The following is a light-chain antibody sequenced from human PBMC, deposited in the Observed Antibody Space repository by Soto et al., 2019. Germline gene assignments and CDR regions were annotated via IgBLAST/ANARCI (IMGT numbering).Light chain of an antibody. CDR2: GAS. CDR3: QQYGSSPRT. J-gene: IGKJ1*01. Sequence: EIVMTQSPATLSVSPGERATLSCRASQSVSSYLAWYQQKPGQAPRLLIYGASSRATSIPDRFSGSGSGTDFTLTISRLEPEDFAVYYCQQYGSSPRTFGQGTKVDIK. V-gene: IGKV3-20*01. CDR1: QSVSSY.